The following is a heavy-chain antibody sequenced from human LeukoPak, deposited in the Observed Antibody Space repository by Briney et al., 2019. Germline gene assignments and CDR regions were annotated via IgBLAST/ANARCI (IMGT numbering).Heavy chain of an antibody. CDR1: GFSLSTSGVG. Sequence: SGPTQVTPTQTLTLTCTFSGFSLSTSGVGVGWIRQPPGKVLEWLALIYWDDDKRYSPSLKSRPTITKDTSKNQVVLTMTNMDPVDTATYYCAHRREGWLRVYFDYWGQGTLVTVSS. CDR3: AHRREGWLRVYFDY. CDR2: IYWDDDK. V-gene: IGHV2-5*02. J-gene: IGHJ4*02. D-gene: IGHD5-12*01.